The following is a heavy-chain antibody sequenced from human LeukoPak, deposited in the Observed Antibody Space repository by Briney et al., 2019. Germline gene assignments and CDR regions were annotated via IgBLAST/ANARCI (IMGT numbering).Heavy chain of an antibody. D-gene: IGHD2-15*01. V-gene: IGHV3-21*01. J-gene: IGHJ5*02. CDR3: ARAGGAPYCSGGSCYDQNWFDP. CDR2: ISSSSSYI. Sequence: GGSPRLSCAASGFTFSSYSMNWVRQAPGKGLEWVSSISSSSSYIYYADSVKGRFTIFRANAKNSLYLQMNSLRAEDTAVYSCARAGGAPYCSGGSCYDQNWFDPWGQGTLVTVSS. CDR1: GFTFSSYS.